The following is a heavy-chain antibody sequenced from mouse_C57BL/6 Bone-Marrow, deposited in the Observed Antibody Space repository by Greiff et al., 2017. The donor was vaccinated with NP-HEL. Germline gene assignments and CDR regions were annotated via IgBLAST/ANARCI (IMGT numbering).Heavy chain of an antibody. Sequence: QVQLQQSGAELVRPGASVKLSCKASGYTFTDYYINWVKQRPGQGLEWIARIYPGSGNTYYNEKFKGKATLTAEKSSSTAYMQLSILTSEDAADYFCARLGSYNGSTAWFAYWGQGTLVTVSA. J-gene: IGHJ3*01. D-gene: IGHD1-1*01. V-gene: IGHV1-76*01. CDR2: IYPGSGNT. CDR1: GYTFTDYY. CDR3: ARLGSYNGSTAWFAY.